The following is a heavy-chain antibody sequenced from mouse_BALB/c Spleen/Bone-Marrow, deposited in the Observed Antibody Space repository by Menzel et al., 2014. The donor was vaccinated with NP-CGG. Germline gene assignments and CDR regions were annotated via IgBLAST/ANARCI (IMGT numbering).Heavy chain of an antibody. V-gene: IGHV1-15*01. Sequence: QVQLQQSGAELVRPGASVTLSCKASGYTFTDYEMHWVKQTPVHGLEWIGAIDPETGGTAYNQKFKGKATLTADKSSSTAYMEHLSLTSEDSAAYYCTRGGNFISTVVFAFDYWGQGTTLTVSS. J-gene: IGHJ2*01. CDR3: TRGGNFISTVVFAFDY. CDR1: GYTFTDYE. CDR2: IDPETGGT. D-gene: IGHD1-1*01.